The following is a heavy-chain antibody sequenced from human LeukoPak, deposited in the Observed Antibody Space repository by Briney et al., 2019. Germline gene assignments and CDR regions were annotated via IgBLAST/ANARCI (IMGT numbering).Heavy chain of an antibody. V-gene: IGHV3-7*01. CDR2: IKQDGSEK. CDR3: TRDLLY. Sequence: GGSLRLSCAASGFTFSNYWLSWVRQAPGKGLEWVANIKQDGSEKYYVDSVKGRFTISRDNAKKSLYLEMNSLRAEDTAVYYCTRDLLYWGQGTLVTVSS. CDR1: GFTFSNYW. J-gene: IGHJ4*02.